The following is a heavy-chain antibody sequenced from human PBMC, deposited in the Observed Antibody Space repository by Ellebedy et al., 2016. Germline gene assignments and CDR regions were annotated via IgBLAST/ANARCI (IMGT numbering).Heavy chain of an antibody. CDR1: GYTFTGYF. CDR2: IYPNSGGT. V-gene: IGHV1-2*02. D-gene: IGHD2-15*01. J-gene: IGHJ5*02. CDR3: AGGGVADNWFDP. Sequence: ASVKVSCXASGYTFTGYFMHWVRQAPGQGLEWMGCIYPNSGGTSYAQKFQGRVTMTRDSSISTAYMELTRLRSDDRAVYYCAGGGVADNWFDPWGQGTLVTVSS.